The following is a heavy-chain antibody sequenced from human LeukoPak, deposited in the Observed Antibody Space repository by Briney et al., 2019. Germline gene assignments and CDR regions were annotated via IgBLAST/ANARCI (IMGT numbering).Heavy chain of an antibody. V-gene: IGHV1-46*01. D-gene: IGHD2-15*01. CDR1: GYTFTSYF. CDR3: ARHSSGGRYLDY. J-gene: IGHJ4*02. CDR2: FSPSGGST. Sequence: GASVKVSCKASGYTFTSYFMHWVRQAPGQGLEWMGIFSPSGGSTSFAQWFQGRVTMTRDTSTSTVYMELSSLRSEDTAVYYCARHSSGGRYLDYWGQGTLVTVSS.